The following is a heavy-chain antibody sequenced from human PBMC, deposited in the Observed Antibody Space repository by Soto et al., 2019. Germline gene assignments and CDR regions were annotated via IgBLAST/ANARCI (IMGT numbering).Heavy chain of an antibody. CDR1: GXTFSXXX. CDR3: ARGRDXXXGSXXXSFDY. Sequence: QVQLVQSGAEVKKPGSXXXXXXXASGXTFSXXXISWVXQAPGQGLEWMGGIIPIFGTANYAQKFQGRVTITADESTSTAYMELSSLRSEDTAVYYCARGRDXXXGSXXXSFDYWGQGTLVTVSS. J-gene: IGHJ4*02. V-gene: IGHV1-69*12. CDR2: IIPIFGTA.